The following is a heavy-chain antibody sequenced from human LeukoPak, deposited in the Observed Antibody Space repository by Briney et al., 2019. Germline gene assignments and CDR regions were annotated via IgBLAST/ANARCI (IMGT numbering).Heavy chain of an antibody. CDR3: ARDQQLSYCGGDCYPAN. CDR2: IYTSGST. D-gene: IGHD2-21*02. Sequence: PSQTLSLTCTVSGGSISSGSYFWRWIRQPAGKGLEWIGRIYTSGSTDYNPSLQSRVTMSVDTSKNQFSLKLNSVTAADTAVYYCARDQQLSYCGGDCYPANWGQGTPVTVSS. V-gene: IGHV4-61*02. CDR1: GGSISSGSYF. J-gene: IGHJ4*02.